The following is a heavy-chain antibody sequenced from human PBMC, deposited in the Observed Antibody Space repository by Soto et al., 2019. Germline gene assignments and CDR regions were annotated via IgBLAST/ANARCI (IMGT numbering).Heavy chain of an antibody. CDR3: ARRLYCSSTSCQEFYYGMDV. Sequence: SETLSLTCTVSGGSISSYYWSWIRQPPGKGLEWIGYIYYSGSTNYNPSLKSRVTISVDTSKNQFSLKLSSVTAADTAVYYCARRLYCSSTSCQEFYYGMDVWGQGTTVTVSS. J-gene: IGHJ6*02. V-gene: IGHV4-59*01. D-gene: IGHD2-2*01. CDR1: GGSISSYY. CDR2: IYYSGST.